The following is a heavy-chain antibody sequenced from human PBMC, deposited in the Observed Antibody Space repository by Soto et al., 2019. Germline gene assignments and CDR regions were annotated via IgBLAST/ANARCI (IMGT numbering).Heavy chain of an antibody. V-gene: IGHV1-18*01. CDR2: ISPYDGNT. J-gene: IGHJ6*02. D-gene: IGHD3-22*01. CDR3: ARGGYYDSSGSRNYHYYGMNV. CDR1: VYTFSSYG. Sequence: ASVKVSCKASVYTFSSYGINWVRQAPGQGLEWLGWISPYDGNTKYAQILRGRVSMTTDTSTKTAYMEVRSLRSDDTAVYYCARGGYYDSSGSRNYHYYGMNVWGQGTTVTVSS.